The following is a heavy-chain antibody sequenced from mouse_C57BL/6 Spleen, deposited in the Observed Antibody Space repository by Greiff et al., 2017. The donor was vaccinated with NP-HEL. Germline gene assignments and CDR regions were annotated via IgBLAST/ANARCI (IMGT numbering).Heavy chain of an antibody. Sequence: EVQLQQSVAELVRPGASVKLSCTASGFNIKNTYMHWVKQRPEQGLEWIGRIDPANGNTKYAPKFQGKATITADTSSNTAYLQLSSLTSEDTAIYYCARSIYYYGSSYSYYFDYWGQGTTLTVSS. CDR2: IDPANGNT. CDR1: GFNIKNTY. V-gene: IGHV14-3*01. D-gene: IGHD1-1*01. J-gene: IGHJ2*01. CDR3: ARSIYYYGSSYSYYFDY.